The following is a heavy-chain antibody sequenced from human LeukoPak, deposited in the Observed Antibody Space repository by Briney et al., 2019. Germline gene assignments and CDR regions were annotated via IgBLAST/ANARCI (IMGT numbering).Heavy chain of an antibody. Sequence: ASVKVSCKASGYTFTSYGISWVRQAPGQGLEWMGWISAYNGNTNYAQKLQGRVTMTTDTSTSTASMELRSLRSDDTAVYYCARRPRAAAGNDAFDIWGQGTMVTVSS. CDR2: ISAYNGNT. V-gene: IGHV1-18*01. J-gene: IGHJ3*02. CDR1: GYTFTSYG. CDR3: ARRPRAAAGNDAFDI. D-gene: IGHD6-13*01.